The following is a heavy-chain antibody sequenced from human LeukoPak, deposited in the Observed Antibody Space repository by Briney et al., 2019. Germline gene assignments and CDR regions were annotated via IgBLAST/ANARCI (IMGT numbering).Heavy chain of an antibody. CDR2: ISSSSSTI. D-gene: IGHD2-2*01. Sequence: PGGSLRLSCAASGFTFSSYSMNWVRQAPGKGLEGVSYISSSSSTIYYADSVKGRFTISRDNAKNSLYLQMNSLRDVDTAVYYCARRYCNSTSCYGDDYWGQGTLVTVSS. J-gene: IGHJ4*02. CDR1: GFTFSSYS. CDR3: ARRYCNSTSCYGDDY. V-gene: IGHV3-48*02.